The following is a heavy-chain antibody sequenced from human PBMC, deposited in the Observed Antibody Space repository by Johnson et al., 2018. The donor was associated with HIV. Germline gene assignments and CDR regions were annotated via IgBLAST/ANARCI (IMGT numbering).Heavy chain of an antibody. J-gene: IGHJ3*02. CDR1: GFTVSSNY. CDR3: ARDEPYNLNAFDI. D-gene: IGHD5-24*01. Sequence: VQLVESGGGLIQPGGSLRLSCAASGFTVSSNYMSWVRQAPGKGLEWVSVIYSGGSTYYADYVKGRFTISRDNSKNTLYLQMNSLRAEDTAVYYCARDEPYNLNAFDIWGQGTMVTVSS. CDR2: IYSGGST. V-gene: IGHV3-66*03.